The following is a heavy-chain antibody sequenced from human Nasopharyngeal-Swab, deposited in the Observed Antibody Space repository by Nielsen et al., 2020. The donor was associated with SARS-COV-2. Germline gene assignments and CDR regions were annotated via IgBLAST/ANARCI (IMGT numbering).Heavy chain of an antibody. V-gene: IGHV3-30*03. CDR2: ISYDGSNK. D-gene: IGHD1-26*01. CDR1: GFTFSSYG. CDR3: AGELLRDYGMDV. J-gene: IGHJ6*02. Sequence: GESLKISCAASGFTFSSYGIHWVRQAPGKGLEWVAVISYDGSNKYYADSVKGRFTISRDNSKNTLYLQMNSLRAEDTAVYYCAGELLRDYGMDVWGQGTTVTVSS.